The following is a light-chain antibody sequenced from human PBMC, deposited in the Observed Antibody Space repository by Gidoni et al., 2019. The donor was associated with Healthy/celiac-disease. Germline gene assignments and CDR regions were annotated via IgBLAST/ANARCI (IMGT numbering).Light chain of an antibody. CDR1: QSISSY. V-gene: IGKV1-39*01. Sequence: IQMTQSPSSLSASVGDRVTITCRASQSISSYLNWYQQKPGKAPKLLIYAASSLQSGVPSRFSGSGSGTDFTLTISSLQPEDFVTYYCQQSYSTPLTCGGGTKVEIK. CDR3: QQSYSTPLT. J-gene: IGKJ4*01. CDR2: AAS.